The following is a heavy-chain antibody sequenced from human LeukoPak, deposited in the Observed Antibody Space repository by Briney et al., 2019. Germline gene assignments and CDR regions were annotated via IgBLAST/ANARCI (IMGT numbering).Heavy chain of an antibody. V-gene: IGHV3-13*01. D-gene: IGHD2-21*02. J-gene: IGHJ4*02. Sequence: GGSLRLSCAASGFTFSNYDMHWVRQATGKGLEWVSGIGTAGDTYYPGSVKGRFTISRENAKNSLYLQMNSLRAGDTAVYYCARGAYCGGDCYPPYYFDSWGQGTLVTVSS. CDR3: ARGAYCGGDCYPPYYFDS. CDR1: GFTFSNYD. CDR2: IGTAGDT.